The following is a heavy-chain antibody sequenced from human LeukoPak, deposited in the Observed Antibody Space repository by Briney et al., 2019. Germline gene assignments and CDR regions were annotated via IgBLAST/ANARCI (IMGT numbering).Heavy chain of an antibody. CDR2: IKQDGSEK. CDR3: ARDRMLSGWYNWFDP. D-gene: IGHD6-19*01. V-gene: IGHV3-7*03. CDR1: RFTFSSYW. Sequence: GGSLRLSCAASRFTFSSYWMSWVSQAQGKGLEWVANIKQDGSEKYYVDSVKGRFTISRDNAKNSLYLQMNSLRAEDTAVYYCARDRMLSGWYNWFDPWGQGTLVTVSS. J-gene: IGHJ5*02.